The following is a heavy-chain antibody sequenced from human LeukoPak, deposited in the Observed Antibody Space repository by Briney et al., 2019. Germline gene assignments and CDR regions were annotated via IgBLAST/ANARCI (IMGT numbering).Heavy chain of an antibody. V-gene: IGHV4-59*08. CDR1: GGSISSYY. Sequence: SETLSLTSTVSGGSISSYYWSWIRQPPGKGLEWIGYVYYSGSTNYNPSLKSRVTISVDTSKNQFSLKLSSVTAADTAVYYCARTYYDILTGQMPDAFDIRGQGTMVTVSS. CDR3: ARTYYDILTGQMPDAFDI. D-gene: IGHD3-9*01. J-gene: IGHJ3*02. CDR2: VYYSGST.